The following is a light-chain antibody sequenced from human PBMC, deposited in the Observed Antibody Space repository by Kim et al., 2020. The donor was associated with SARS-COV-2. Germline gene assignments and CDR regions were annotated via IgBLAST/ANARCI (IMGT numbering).Light chain of an antibody. CDR3: GTWDTTLSVGV. CDR1: KFNVGDNY. V-gene: IGLV1-51*01. CDR2: DND. J-gene: IGLJ3*02. Sequence: QSVLTQPPSVSAAPGQKVSISCSGSKFNVGDNYVSWYQQFPGAAPKLLIFDNDKRPSGIPDRFSGSKSGTSATLAITGLQTGDEADYYCGTWDTTLSVGVFGGGTKLTVL.